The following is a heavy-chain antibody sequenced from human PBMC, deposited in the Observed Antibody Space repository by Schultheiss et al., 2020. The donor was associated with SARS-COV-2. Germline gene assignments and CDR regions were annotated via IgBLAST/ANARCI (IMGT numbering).Heavy chain of an antibody. J-gene: IGHJ6*02. V-gene: IGHV3-30*03. CDR2: ISYDGNSK. Sequence: GESLKISCAASGFTFSSYGMHWVRQAPGKGLEWVAVISYDGNSKYYADSVKGRFTISRDNSKNTLYLQMNSLRAEDTAVYYCASAYYDFWSGLDPWYYYYGMDVWGQGTTVTVSS. CDR3: ASAYYDFWSGLDPWYYYYGMDV. D-gene: IGHD3-3*01. CDR1: GFTFSSYG.